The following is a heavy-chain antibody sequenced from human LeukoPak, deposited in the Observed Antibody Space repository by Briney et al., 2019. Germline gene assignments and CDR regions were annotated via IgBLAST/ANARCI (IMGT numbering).Heavy chain of an antibody. CDR3: ARVSGVVPAGGSWMDV. Sequence: ASVKVSCKASGYTFTGYFMHWVRQAPGQGLEWMGWINPNSGGTNYAQNFQGRVTMTRDTSISTASMELSRLRSDDTAVYYCARVSGVVPAGGSWMDVWGKGTTVTVSS. CDR1: GYTFTGYF. V-gene: IGHV1-2*02. J-gene: IGHJ6*04. D-gene: IGHD2-2*01. CDR2: INPNSGGT.